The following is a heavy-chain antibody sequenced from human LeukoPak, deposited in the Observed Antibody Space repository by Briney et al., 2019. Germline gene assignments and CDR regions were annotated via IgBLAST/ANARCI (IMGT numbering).Heavy chain of an antibody. CDR1: GGSFSGYY. CDR2: INHSGST. CDR3: ARNSGLRGRRYYFDY. V-gene: IGHV4-34*01. Sequence: SEALSLTCAVYGGSFSGYYWSWIRQPPGKGLEWIGEINHSGSTNYNPSLKSRVTISVDTSKNQFSLKLSSVTAADTAVYYCARNSGLRGRRYYFDYWGQGTLVTVSS. J-gene: IGHJ4*02. D-gene: IGHD1-26*01.